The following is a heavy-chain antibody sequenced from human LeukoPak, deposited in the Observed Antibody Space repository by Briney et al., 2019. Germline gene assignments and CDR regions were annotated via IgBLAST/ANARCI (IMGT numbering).Heavy chain of an antibody. CDR1: GGSISSYY. D-gene: IGHD6-13*01. Sequence: SETLSLTCTVSGGSISSYYWSWIRQPPGKGLEWIGYIYYSGSTNYNPSLKSRVTISVDTSKNQFSLKLSSVTAADTAVYYCARHRAYSSSWYGWFDPWGQGTLVPVSS. CDR3: ARHRAYSSSWYGWFDP. V-gene: IGHV4-59*08. J-gene: IGHJ5*02. CDR2: IYYSGST.